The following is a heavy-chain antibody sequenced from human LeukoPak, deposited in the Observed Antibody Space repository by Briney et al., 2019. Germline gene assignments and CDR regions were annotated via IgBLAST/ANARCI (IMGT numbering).Heavy chain of an antibody. V-gene: IGHV4-39*07. Sequence: PSETLSLTCTVSGGSISSSSYYWGWIRQPPGKGLEWIGSIYYSGSTYYNPSLKSRVTISVDTSKNQFSLKLSSVTAADTAVYYCAREEYSNYYYYYMDVWGKGTTVTVSS. CDR3: AREEYSNYYYYYMDV. CDR2: IYYSGST. D-gene: IGHD4-11*01. CDR1: GGSISSSSYY. J-gene: IGHJ6*03.